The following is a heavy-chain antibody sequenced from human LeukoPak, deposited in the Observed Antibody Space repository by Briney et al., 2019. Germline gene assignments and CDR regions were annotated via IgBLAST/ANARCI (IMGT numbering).Heavy chain of an antibody. CDR3: ARDGSCSGDSCAMDGWFDP. V-gene: IGHV1-18*01. J-gene: IGHJ5*02. CDR2: IGGYTGHT. CDR1: GYSFTSYG. Sequence: SVKVSCKTSGYSFTSYGVTWVRQAPGQGLEWMGWIGGYTGHTNYVQKFQGRVTVTTDTSTSTAYMELRSLTSDDTAVYYCARDGSCSGDSCAMDGWFDPWGQGTLVTVSS. D-gene: IGHD2-15*01.